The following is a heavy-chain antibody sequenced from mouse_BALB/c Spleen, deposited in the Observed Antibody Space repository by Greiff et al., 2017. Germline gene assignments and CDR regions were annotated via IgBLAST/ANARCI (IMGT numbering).Heavy chain of an antibody. CDR3: ASAYYYGSSYEDYYAMDY. CDR1: GDSITSGY. V-gene: IGHV3-8*02. D-gene: IGHD1-1*01. J-gene: IGHJ4*01. CDR2: ISYSGST. Sequence: EVKVVESGPSLVKPSQTLSLTCSVTGDSITSGYWNWIRKFPGNKLEYMGYISYSGSTYYNPSLKSRISITRDTSKNQYYLQLNSVTTEDTATYYCASAYYYGSSYEDYYAMDYWGQGTSVTVSS.